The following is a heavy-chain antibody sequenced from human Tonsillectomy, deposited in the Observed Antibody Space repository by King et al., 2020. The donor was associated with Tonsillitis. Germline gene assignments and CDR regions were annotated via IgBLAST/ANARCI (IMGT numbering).Heavy chain of an antibody. CDR1: GFRFSRYW. Sequence: VQLVESGGGLVQPGGSLRLSCAASGFRFSRYWMSWVRQAPGKGLEWVANIKQDGSEKYYVDSVKGRFTISRDNAKNSVYLQMNSLRAEDTAVYYCARGGLLKDYFDYWGQGTRVTVSS. CDR3: ARGGLLKDYFDY. D-gene: IGHD1-26*01. J-gene: IGHJ4*02. CDR2: IKQDGSEK. V-gene: IGHV3-7*01.